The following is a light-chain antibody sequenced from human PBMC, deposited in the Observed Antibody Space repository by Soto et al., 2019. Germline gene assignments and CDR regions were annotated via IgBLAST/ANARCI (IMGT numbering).Light chain of an antibody. Sequence: QSALTQPPSASGSPGQSVTISCTGTSSDVGGYNYVSWYQQHPGKAPKLIIYEVSQRPSGVPDRFSGSKSGNTASLTVSGLQAEDEAVYHCSSYAGSNNVVLGGGTNVTVL. CDR2: EVS. J-gene: IGLJ2*01. V-gene: IGLV2-8*01. CDR1: SSDVGGYNY. CDR3: SSYAGSNNVV.